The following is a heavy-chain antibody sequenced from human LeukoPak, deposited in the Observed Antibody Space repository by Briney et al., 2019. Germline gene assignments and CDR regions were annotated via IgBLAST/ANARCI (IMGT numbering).Heavy chain of an antibody. CDR2: IYTSGST. V-gene: IGHV4-4*09. CDR1: GGSISSYY. D-gene: IGHD3-22*01. Sequence: SETLSLTCTVSGGSISSYYGSWIRQPPGEGLEWIGYIYTSGSTNYNPSLKSRVTISVDTSKKQFSLKLTSVTAADTAVYYCARSRTYYYDSSGYYLFDPWGQGTLVTVSS. CDR3: ARSRTYYYDSSGYYLFDP. J-gene: IGHJ5*02.